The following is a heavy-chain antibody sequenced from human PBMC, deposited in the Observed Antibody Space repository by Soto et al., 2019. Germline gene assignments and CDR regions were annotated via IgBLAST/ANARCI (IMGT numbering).Heavy chain of an antibody. J-gene: IGHJ4*02. V-gene: IGHV4-39*01. CDR2: IYYSGST. CDR3: ARHRGIVVVIPYYFDY. D-gene: IGHD3-22*01. Sequence: SETLSLTCTVSGGSISSSSYYWGWIRQPPGKGLEWIGSIYYSGSTYYNPSLKSRVTISVDTSKNQFSLKLSSVTAADTAVYYCARHRGIVVVIPYYFDYWGQGTLVTVSS. CDR1: GGSISSSSYY.